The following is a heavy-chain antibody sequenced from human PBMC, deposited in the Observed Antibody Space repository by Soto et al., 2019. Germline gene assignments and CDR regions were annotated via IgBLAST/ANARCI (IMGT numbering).Heavy chain of an antibody. CDR3: ARGYCSSTSCYTVSAAAGRAFDI. CDR2: IYYSGST. CDR1: GGSISSGDYY. D-gene: IGHD2-2*02. Sequence: ASETLSLTCTVSGGSISSGDYYWSWIRQPPGKGLVWIGYIYYSGSTYYNPSLKSRVTISVDTSKNQFSLKLSSVTAADTAVYYCARGYCSSTSCYTVSAAAGRAFDIWGQGTMVTVSS. V-gene: IGHV4-30-4*01. J-gene: IGHJ3*02.